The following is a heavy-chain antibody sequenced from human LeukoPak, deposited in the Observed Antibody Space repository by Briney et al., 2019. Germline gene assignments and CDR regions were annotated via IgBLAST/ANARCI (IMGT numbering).Heavy chain of an antibody. J-gene: IGHJ4*02. Sequence: GGSLRLSCAASGFTFSSYGMHWVRQAPGKGLEWAAVIWYDGSNKYYADSVKGRFTISRDNSKNTLYLQMNSLRAEDTAVYYCAKDFAQRVGAFDYWGQGTLVTVSS. V-gene: IGHV3-33*06. CDR2: IWYDGSNK. D-gene: IGHD1-26*01. CDR3: AKDFAQRVGAFDY. CDR1: GFTFSSYG.